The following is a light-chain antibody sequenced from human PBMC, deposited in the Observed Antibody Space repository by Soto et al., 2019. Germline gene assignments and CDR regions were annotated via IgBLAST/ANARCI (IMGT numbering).Light chain of an antibody. J-gene: IGLJ3*02. CDR3: SSYTTSGTPV. CDR2: EVS. V-gene: IGLV2-14*01. CDR1: SSDVGGYNY. Sequence: QSVLTQPASVSGSPGQTITISCTGTSSDVGGYNYLSWYQQHPGKAPKVMIYEVSNRPSGVSNRFSGSKSGNTASLTISGLQAEDEADYFCSSYTTSGTPVFGGGTKVTFL.